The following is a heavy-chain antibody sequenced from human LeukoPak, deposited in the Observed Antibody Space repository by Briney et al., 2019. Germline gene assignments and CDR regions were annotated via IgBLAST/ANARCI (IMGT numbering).Heavy chain of an antibody. Sequence: GASVKVSCKASGYTFTGYYMHWVGQAPGQGLEWMGWINPNSGGTNYAQKFQGRVTMTRDTSISTAYMELSRLRSDDTAVYYCAREGVAPSPEGFDYWGQGTLVTVSS. V-gene: IGHV1-2*02. D-gene: IGHD3-3*01. J-gene: IGHJ4*02. CDR1: GYTFTGYY. CDR3: AREGVAPSPEGFDY. CDR2: INPNSGGT.